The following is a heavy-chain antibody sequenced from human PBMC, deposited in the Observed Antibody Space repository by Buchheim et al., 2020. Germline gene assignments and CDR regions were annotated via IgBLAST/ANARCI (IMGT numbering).Heavy chain of an antibody. J-gene: IGHJ5*01. CDR2: INAGNGNT. V-gene: IGHV1-3*01. CDR3: ARDGNWNNWFDS. Sequence: QVQFVQSGAEVKKPGASVKISCKASGYIFEKYLMHWVRQAPGQRPEWMGSINAGNGNTKYSKNFQGRVTITRKPSDNTAYMDLRRLRFNDTAVYYCARDGNWNNWFDSWGPGTL. CDR1: GYIFEKYL. D-gene: IGHD1-1*01.